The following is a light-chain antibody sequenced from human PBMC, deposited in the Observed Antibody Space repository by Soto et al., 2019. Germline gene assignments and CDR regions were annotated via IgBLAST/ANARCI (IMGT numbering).Light chain of an antibody. CDR1: QSVLYSSNNKNY. Sequence: DIVMTQSPDSLAVSLGERATINCKSSQSVLYSSNNKNYLAWYQQKPGQPPKLLIYWASTRESGVPDRFSGSASGTDFTLTIRSLQAEDVAVYYCQQYYRPWTFGQGTKVEIK. CDR2: WAS. J-gene: IGKJ1*01. CDR3: QQYYRPWT. V-gene: IGKV4-1*01.